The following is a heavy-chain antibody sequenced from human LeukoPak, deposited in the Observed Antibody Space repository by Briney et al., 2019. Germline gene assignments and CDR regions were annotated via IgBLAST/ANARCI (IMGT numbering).Heavy chain of an antibody. CDR3: TRAGMVRSHSLFDY. J-gene: IGHJ4*02. V-gene: IGHV3-49*04. Sequence: GGSLRLSCTASGFTFGDYAMSWVRQAPGKGLEWVGFIRSKAYGGTTEYAASVKGRFTISRDDSKSIAYLQMNSLKTEDTVVYYCTRAGMVRSHSLFDYWGQGTLVTVSS. CDR2: IRSKAYGGTT. CDR1: GFTFGDYA. D-gene: IGHD3-10*01.